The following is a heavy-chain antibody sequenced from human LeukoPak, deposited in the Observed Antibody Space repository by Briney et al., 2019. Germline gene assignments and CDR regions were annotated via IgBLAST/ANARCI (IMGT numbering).Heavy chain of an antibody. V-gene: IGHV1-8*03. Sequence: GASVKVSRTASGYTFTSYDINWVRQATGQGLEWMGWMNPNSGNTGYAQKFQGRVTITRNTSISTAYMELSSLRSEDTAVYYCARGGVYDFWSGYFWGQGTLVTVSS. CDR1: GYTFTSYD. CDR2: MNPNSGNT. D-gene: IGHD3-3*01. J-gene: IGHJ4*02. CDR3: ARGGVYDFWSGYF.